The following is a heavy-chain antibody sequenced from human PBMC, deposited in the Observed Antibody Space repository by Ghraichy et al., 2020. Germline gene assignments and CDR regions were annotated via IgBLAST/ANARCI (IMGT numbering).Heavy chain of an antibody. J-gene: IGHJ4*02. CDR2: LKSDGSEQ. Sequence: GGSLRLSCVASGFRFSGHWMSWVRQAPGTGLECVASLKSDGSEQQYMESVKGRFTISSDNAKNSVSLEMNSLRVEDTALFYCAGDPYGDYKYGGTDYWGQGTMVTVSS. D-gene: IGHD4-17*01. CDR3: AGDPYGDYKYGGTDY. CDR1: GFRFSGHW. V-gene: IGHV3-7*01.